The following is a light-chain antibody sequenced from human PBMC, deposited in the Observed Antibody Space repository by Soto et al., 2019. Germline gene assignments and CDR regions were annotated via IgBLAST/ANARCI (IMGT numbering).Light chain of an antibody. CDR2: DVN. V-gene: IGLV2-14*01. CDR1: SSDVGDYNY. J-gene: IGLJ1*01. CDR3: SSYTRSSTYV. Sequence: QSALTQPASVSGSPGQSITVSCTGTSSDVGDYNYVSWYQQHPGKAPKLMIYDVNNRPSGVSNRFSGSKSGNTASLTISGLQAEDEADYYCSSYTRSSTYVFGTGTKVTVL.